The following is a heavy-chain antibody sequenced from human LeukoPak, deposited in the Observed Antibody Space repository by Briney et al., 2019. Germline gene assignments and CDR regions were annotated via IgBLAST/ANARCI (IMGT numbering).Heavy chain of an antibody. CDR3: ARGADTGSYGSLVYFDY. D-gene: IGHD3-16*01. V-gene: IGHV1-18*01. CDR1: GYTFTSYG. J-gene: IGHJ4*02. Sequence: ASVKVSCKASGYTFTSYGISWVRQAPGQGLEWMGLISAYSGNTNFARKLQGRVTMTTDTSTSTAYMELRSLRSDDTAVYFCARGADTGSYGSLVYFDYWGQGTLDTVSS. CDR2: ISAYSGNT.